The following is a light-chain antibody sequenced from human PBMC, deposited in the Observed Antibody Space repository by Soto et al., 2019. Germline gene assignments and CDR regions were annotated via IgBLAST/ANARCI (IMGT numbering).Light chain of an antibody. J-gene: IGKJ1*01. CDR3: QQYGSSPWT. CDR2: GAS. Sequence: EIVLTQTQGPLSLSPGARATLSFRASPSVSSSYLAWYQQRPGQAPGLLIYGASSRATGIPDRFSGSGSGTDFTVTISRLEAEDFALYYCQQYGSSPWTFGQGTKVEIK. CDR1: PSVSSSY. V-gene: IGKV3-20*01.